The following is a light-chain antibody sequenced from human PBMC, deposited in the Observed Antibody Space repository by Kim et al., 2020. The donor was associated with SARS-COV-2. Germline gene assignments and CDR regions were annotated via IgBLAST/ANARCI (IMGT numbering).Light chain of an antibody. CDR1: SSDVGSYNL. CDR2: EVS. V-gene: IGLV2-23*02. Sequence: QSALTQPASVSGSPGQSITISCTGTSSDVGSYNLVSWYQQHPGKAPKLMIYEVSKRRSGVSNRFSGSKSGNTASLTISGLQAEDEADYYCCSYAGSSTFNVVFGGGTQLTVL. J-gene: IGLJ2*01. CDR3: CSYAGSSTFNVV.